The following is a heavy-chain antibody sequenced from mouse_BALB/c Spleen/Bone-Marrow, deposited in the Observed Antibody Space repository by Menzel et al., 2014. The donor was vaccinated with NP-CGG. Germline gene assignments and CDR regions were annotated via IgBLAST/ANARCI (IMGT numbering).Heavy chain of an antibody. V-gene: IGHV2-6-2*01. D-gene: IGHD1-1*01. Sequence: QVQLQQSGPDLAAPSLSLSITCTVSGFSLTSSGVHWVRQPPGKGLEWLVVIWSDGSTTYNSALKSRLSITKDNSKSQVFLKMNSLQTDDTAMYYCARHEGYYYYGSSYAMDYWGQGTSVTVSS. CDR3: ARHEGYYYYGSSYAMDY. CDR2: IWSDGST. J-gene: IGHJ4*01. CDR1: GFSLTSSG.